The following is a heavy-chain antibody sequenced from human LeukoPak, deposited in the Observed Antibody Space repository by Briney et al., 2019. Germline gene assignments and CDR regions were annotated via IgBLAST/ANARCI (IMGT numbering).Heavy chain of an antibody. CDR2: ISAYNGNT. V-gene: IGHV1-18*04. CDR1: GYIFTGYY. Sequence: ASVKVSCKASGYIFTGYYMHWVRQAPGQGLEWMGWISAYNGNTNYAQKLQGRVTMTTDTSTSTAYMELRSLRSDDTAVYYCAANDILTGYASPWGQGTLVTVSS. D-gene: IGHD3-9*01. J-gene: IGHJ5*02. CDR3: AANDILTGYASP.